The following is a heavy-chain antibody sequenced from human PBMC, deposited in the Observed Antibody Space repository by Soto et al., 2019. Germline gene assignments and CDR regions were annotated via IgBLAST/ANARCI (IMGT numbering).Heavy chain of an antibody. D-gene: IGHD3-10*01. CDR1: GFTFSSYA. Sequence: EVQLLESGGGLVRPGGSLRLSCAASGFTFSSYAMSWVRQAPGKGLEWVSAISGSGGSTYYADSVKGRFTISRDNSKNTLYLQMNSLRAEDTAVYYCAKDPNYYGSGSYFDPWGQGTLVTVSS. CDR3: AKDPNYYGSGSYFDP. CDR2: ISGSGGST. V-gene: IGHV3-23*01. J-gene: IGHJ5*02.